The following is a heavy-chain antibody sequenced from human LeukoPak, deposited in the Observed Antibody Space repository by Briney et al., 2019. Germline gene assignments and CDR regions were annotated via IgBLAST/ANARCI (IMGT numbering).Heavy chain of an antibody. J-gene: IGHJ4*02. CDR3: ARATGRFGELLQTDY. V-gene: IGHV4-30-2*01. CDR1: GGSISSGGYY. Sequence: PSQTLSLTCTVSGGSISSGGYYWSWIRQPPGKGLEWIGYIYHSGSTYYNPSLKSRVTISVDTSKNQFSLKLSSVTAADTAVYYCARATGRFGELLQTDYWGQGTLVTVSS. CDR2: IYHSGST. D-gene: IGHD3-10*01.